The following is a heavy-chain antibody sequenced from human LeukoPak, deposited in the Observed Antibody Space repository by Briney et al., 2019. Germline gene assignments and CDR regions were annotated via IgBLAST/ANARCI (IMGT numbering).Heavy chain of an antibody. CDR1: GGSFSGYH. CDR2: INHSGST. V-gene: IGHV4-34*01. Sequence: PSETLSPTCAVYGGSFSGYHWSWIRQPPGKGLEWIGEINHSGSTNYNPSLKSRVTISVDTSKNQFSLKLSSVTAADTAVYYCARGTYYYGSGRPYNWFDPWGQGTLVTVSS. CDR3: ARGTYYYGSGRPYNWFDP. D-gene: IGHD3-10*01. J-gene: IGHJ5*02.